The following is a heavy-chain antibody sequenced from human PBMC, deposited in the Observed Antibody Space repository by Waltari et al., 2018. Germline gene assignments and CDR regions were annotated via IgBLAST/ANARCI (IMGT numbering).Heavy chain of an antibody. CDR2: IWQDGSET. CDR1: GFTFSTYW. J-gene: IGHJ4*02. D-gene: IGHD1-26*01. CDR3: ARDKIVGPTIFDS. Sequence: EVQLVESGGGLVQPGGSLRLSCAVSGFTFSTYWMSWVRQTPGKGLEWGANIWQDGSETHYVESVKGRFTISRDNSRNSLYLQMNSLRVEDTALYYCARDKIVGPTIFDSWGQGTLVTVSS. V-gene: IGHV3-7*03.